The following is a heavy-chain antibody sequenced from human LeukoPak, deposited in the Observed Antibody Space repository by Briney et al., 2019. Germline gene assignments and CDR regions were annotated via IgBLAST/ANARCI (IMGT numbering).Heavy chain of an antibody. D-gene: IGHD2-15*01. Sequence: AGGSLRLSCAASGFTFSTYAMSWVRQAPGKGLEWVAAISHDGSNKFYADSVKGRFTISRDNSKNTLYLQMNSLRAEDTAVYYCAKDGERGYCSGGTCYIYNWFDPWGQGTLVTVSS. CDR3: AKDGERGYCSGGTCYIYNWFDP. V-gene: IGHV3-30*18. CDR2: ISHDGSNK. CDR1: GFTFSTYA. J-gene: IGHJ5*02.